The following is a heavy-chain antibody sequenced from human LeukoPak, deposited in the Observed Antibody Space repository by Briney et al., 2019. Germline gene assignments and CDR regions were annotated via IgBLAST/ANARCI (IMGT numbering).Heavy chain of an antibody. CDR3: ARDAGLYGDYRYFDY. J-gene: IGHJ4*02. D-gene: IGHD4-17*01. V-gene: IGHV4-31*03. CDR1: GGPISSGGYY. CDR2: IYYSGST. Sequence: SETLSLTCTVSGGPISSGGYYWSWIRQHPGKGLEWIGYIYYSGSTYYNPSLKSRVTISVDTSKNQFSLKLSSVTAADTAVYYCARDAGLYGDYRYFDYWGQGTLVTVSS.